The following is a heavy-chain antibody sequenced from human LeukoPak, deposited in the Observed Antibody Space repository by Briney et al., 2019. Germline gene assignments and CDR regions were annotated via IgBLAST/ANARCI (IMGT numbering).Heavy chain of an antibody. Sequence: GSLRLSCAASGFTFSTYSMNWVRQAPGKGLEWVSSISQTTTYIYYGDSEKGRFTISRDNAQNSLYLQMNGLRAEDTAVYYCARGNYASGSYYGAFDIWGQGTVVTVSS. CDR3: ARGNYASGSYYGAFDI. CDR1: GFTFSTYS. CDR2: ISQTTTYI. D-gene: IGHD3-10*01. J-gene: IGHJ3*02. V-gene: IGHV3-21*01.